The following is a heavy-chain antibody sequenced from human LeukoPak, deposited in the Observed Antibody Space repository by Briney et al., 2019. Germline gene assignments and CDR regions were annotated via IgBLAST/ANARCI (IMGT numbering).Heavy chain of an antibody. CDR3: AKNRGFSGSYYFDY. CDR1: GFTLSRNE. V-gene: IGHV3-48*03. D-gene: IGHD1-26*01. J-gene: IGHJ4*02. Sequence: GGSLRLSCAASGFTLSRNEMNWVRQAPGKGLEWVSYISSSGSSIYYADSVKGRFTISRDNAKNSLYLQMSSLRAEDTAVYYCAKNRGFSGSYYFDYWGQGTLVTVSS. CDR2: ISSSGSSI.